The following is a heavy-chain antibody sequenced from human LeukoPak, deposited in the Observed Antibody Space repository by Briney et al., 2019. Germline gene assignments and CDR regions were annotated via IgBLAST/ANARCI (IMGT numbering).Heavy chain of an antibody. V-gene: IGHV3-9*01. CDR1: GFTFDDYA. Sequence: PGGSLRLSCAASGFTFDDYAMPWVRQAPGKGLEWVSGISWNSGSIGYADSVKGRFTISRDNAKNSLYLQMNSLRAEDTALYYCAKDMSIAVAGVMDYWGQGTLVTVSS. J-gene: IGHJ4*02. D-gene: IGHD6-19*01. CDR2: ISWNSGSI. CDR3: AKDMSIAVAGVMDY.